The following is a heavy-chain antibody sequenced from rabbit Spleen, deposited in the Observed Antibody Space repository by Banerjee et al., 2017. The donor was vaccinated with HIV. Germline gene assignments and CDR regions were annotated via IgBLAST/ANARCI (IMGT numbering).Heavy chain of an antibody. J-gene: IGHJ4*01. CDR3: ARDLVTVIGWNFSL. Sequence: QEQLVESGGGLVQPEGSLTLTCTASGFDFSSYFYMCWVRQAPGKGLEWIACIYSGSIGYTYYASWAKGRSTFSKTSSTTVTLQLSSLTAADTATYFCARDLVTVIGWNFSLWGPGTLVTVS. CDR1: GFDFSSYFY. CDR2: IYSGSIGYT. D-gene: IGHD1-1*01. V-gene: IGHV1S45*01.